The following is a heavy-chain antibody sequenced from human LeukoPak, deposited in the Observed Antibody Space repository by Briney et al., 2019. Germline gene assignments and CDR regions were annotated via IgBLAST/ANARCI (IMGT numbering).Heavy chain of an antibody. CDR1: GFTFSNYA. V-gene: IGHV3-23*01. Sequence: GGSLRLSCAASGFTFSNYAMTWVRQAPGKGLEWVSGISGRGDSTYYADSVKGRFTISRDNSKNTVYMQMNSLRDEDTALYYCAKTYYYGSGTFSFDHWGQGTLVTVSS. J-gene: IGHJ4*02. CDR3: AKTYYYGSGTFSFDH. D-gene: IGHD3-10*01. CDR2: ISGRGDST.